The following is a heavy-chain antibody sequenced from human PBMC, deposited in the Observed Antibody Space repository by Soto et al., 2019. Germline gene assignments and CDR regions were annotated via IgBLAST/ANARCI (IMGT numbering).Heavy chain of an antibody. Sequence: QMQLVQSGPEVKKPGTSVKVSCKASGFTFTSSAVQWVRQARGQRLEWIGWIVVGSGNTNYAQKFQERVTITRDMSTSTAYMELSGLRSEDTAVYFCAAVIKWGSDYWGQGTLVTVSS. D-gene: IGHD2-8*01. CDR2: IVVGSGNT. CDR1: GFTFTSSA. CDR3: AAVIKWGSDY. J-gene: IGHJ4*02. V-gene: IGHV1-58*01.